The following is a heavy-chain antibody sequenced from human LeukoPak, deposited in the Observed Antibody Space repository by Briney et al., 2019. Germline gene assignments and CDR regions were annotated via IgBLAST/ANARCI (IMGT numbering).Heavy chain of an antibody. Sequence: SETLSLTCAVSGSSIISYYWSWIRQPPGKGLEGIGYIYYSGSTNYNPSLKSRVTISVDASKNQFTLKLSAVTAADTAVYYCARASGSIFDPWGQGTLVTVSS. CDR2: IYYSGST. J-gene: IGHJ5*02. CDR3: ARASGSIFDP. V-gene: IGHV4-59*01. CDR1: GSSIISYY. D-gene: IGHD3-10*01.